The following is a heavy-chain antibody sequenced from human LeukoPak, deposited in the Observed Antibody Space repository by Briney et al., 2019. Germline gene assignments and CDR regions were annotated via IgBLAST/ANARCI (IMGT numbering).Heavy chain of an antibody. V-gene: IGHV4-59*11. D-gene: IGHD7-27*01. CDR3: ARRPGEWYFDL. CDR1: GGSISSHY. CDR2: ICHTGST. Sequence: PSETLSLTCAVSGGSISSHYWSWIRQPPGKGLEWIGYICHTGSTNYNPSLKSRVTISVDTSKNQSSLKLTFVTAADPAVYYCARRPGEWYFDLWGRGTLVTVSS. J-gene: IGHJ2*01.